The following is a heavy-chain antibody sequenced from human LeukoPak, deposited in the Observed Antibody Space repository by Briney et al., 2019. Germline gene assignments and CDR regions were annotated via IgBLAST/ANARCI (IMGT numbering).Heavy chain of an antibody. CDR3: ARGASYSSSWYHYYYYMDV. V-gene: IGHV4-59*01. D-gene: IGHD6-13*01. CDR2: IYYSGST. Sequence: SETLSLTCTVSGGSISSYYWSWIRQPPGKGLEWIGYIYYSGSTNYNSSLKSRVTISVDTSKNQFSLKLSSVTAADTAVYYCARGASYSSSWYHYYYYMDVWGKGTTVTVSS. J-gene: IGHJ6*03. CDR1: GGSISSYY.